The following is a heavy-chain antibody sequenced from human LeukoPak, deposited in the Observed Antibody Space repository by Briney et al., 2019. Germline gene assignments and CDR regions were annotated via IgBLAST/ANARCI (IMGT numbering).Heavy chain of an antibody. CDR2: RGSGDST. CDR1: GFTFSTYA. V-gene: IGHV3-23*01. J-gene: IGHJ4*02. D-gene: IGHD3/OR15-3a*01. CDR3: AKRFRGTSGLYYFDS. Sequence: GGSLRLSCAASGFTFSTYAMSWVRQPPGKGLEWVSARGSGDSTYYAESVKGRFTIPRDNSKNTLYLQMNSLRAEDTAVYYCAKRFRGTSGLYYFDSWGQGTLVTVSS.